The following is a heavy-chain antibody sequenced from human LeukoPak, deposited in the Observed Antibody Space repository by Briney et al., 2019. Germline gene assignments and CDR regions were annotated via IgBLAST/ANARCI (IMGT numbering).Heavy chain of an antibody. CDR3: ARDVGGSLDY. D-gene: IGHD1-26*01. J-gene: IGHJ4*02. Sequence: PGGSLRLSCAASGFTFNTYWMAWVRQARWKGVEWVANIKEDESAKHQADSVRGRFTISRDNARNSVYLQMSSLRGDDTAVYYCARDVGGSLDYWGQGTLVTVSS. V-gene: IGHV3-7*01. CDR2: IKEDESAK. CDR1: GFTFNTYW.